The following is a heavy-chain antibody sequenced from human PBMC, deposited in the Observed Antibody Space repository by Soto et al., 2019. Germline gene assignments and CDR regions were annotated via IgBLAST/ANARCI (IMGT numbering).Heavy chain of an antibody. D-gene: IGHD2-15*01. CDR1: GYTFTSYG. J-gene: IGHJ4*02. CDR3: ARGGGAYCSGGSCYLSYYFDY. CDR2: ISAYNGNT. Sequence: QVQLVQSGAEVKKPGASVKVSCKASGYTFTSYGISWVRQAPGQGLEWMGWISAYNGNTNYAQKLQGRVTMTTDTSTSTAYRGLGSLGSDDTAVYYCARGGGAYCSGGSCYLSYYFDYWGQGTLVTVSS. V-gene: IGHV1-18*01.